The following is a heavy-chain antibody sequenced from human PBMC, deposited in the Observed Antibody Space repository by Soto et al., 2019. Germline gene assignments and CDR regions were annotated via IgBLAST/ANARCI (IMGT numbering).Heavy chain of an antibody. CDR3: TSLYDILTGYYAPHPYGMDV. CDR2: ISAYNGNT. V-gene: IGHV1-18*01. CDR1: GYTFTNFG. D-gene: IGHD3-9*01. Sequence: ASVKVSCKASGYTFTNFGISWVRQAPGQGLEWMGWISAYNGNTNYAQKFQGRVTMTTDTSTSTAYMEVRSLRFDDTAVYYCTSLYDILTGYYAPHPYGMDVWGQGTTVTVSS. J-gene: IGHJ6*02.